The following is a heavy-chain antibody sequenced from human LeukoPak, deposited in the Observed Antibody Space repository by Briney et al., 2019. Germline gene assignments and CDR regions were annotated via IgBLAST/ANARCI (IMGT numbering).Heavy chain of an antibody. CDR1: GGSINYYY. D-gene: IGHD5-12*01. Sequence: SETLSLTCTVSGGSINYYYWSWLRQPPGKGLECIGYIYHSGSTNYNPSLKSRVTMSVDTSKNQLSLKLSSVTAADTAVYYCARGATHYYFDNWGQGTLVTVSS. CDR2: IYHSGST. V-gene: IGHV4-59*13. J-gene: IGHJ4*02. CDR3: ARGATHYYFDN.